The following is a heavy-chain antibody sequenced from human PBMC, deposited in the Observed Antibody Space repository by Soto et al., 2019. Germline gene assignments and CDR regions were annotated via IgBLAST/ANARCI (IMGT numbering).Heavy chain of an antibody. CDR2: IYFSGST. Sequence: SLTCIVSGDSINSTSYYWGWIRQPPGQGLEWIASIYFSGSTYNNPSLKSRLTVSVDTSKSQFSLKLSSVTAADTALYYCARQRIVAAGTFVDYWGQGSLVTVSS. CDR1: GDSINSTSYY. J-gene: IGHJ4*02. V-gene: IGHV4-39*01. CDR3: ARQRIVAAGTFVDY. D-gene: IGHD6-13*01.